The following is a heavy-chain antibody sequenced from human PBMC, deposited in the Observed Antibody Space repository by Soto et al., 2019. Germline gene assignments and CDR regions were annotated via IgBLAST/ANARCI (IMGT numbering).Heavy chain of an antibody. V-gene: IGHV1-18*01. Sequence: QVQLVQSGAEVKKPGASVKVSCKASGYTFTSYGISWVRQAPGQGLEWMGWISAYNGNTNYAQKLQGRVTMTTDTSTSTAYMELRSLRSDDTAVYYCARDRDSYCSGGSCYYFDYWGQGTLVTVSS. CDR2: ISAYNGNT. CDR1: GYTFTSYG. J-gene: IGHJ4*02. CDR3: ARDRDSYCSGGSCYYFDY. D-gene: IGHD2-15*01.